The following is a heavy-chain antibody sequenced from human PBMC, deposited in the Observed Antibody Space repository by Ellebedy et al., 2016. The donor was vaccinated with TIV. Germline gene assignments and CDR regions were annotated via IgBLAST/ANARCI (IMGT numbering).Heavy chain of an antibody. CDR1: GGSISSTNW. V-gene: IGHV4-4*02. CDR2: VSHSGTT. J-gene: IGHJ4*02. CDR3: ARDQATASRHFDY. Sequence: MPSETLSLTCAVSGGSISSTNWWSWVRQPPGKGLEWIGAVSHSGTTNYNPSLKSRVTISVDKSKNQLSLKLSSVTAADTAVYYCARDQATASRHFDYWGQGTLVTVSS.